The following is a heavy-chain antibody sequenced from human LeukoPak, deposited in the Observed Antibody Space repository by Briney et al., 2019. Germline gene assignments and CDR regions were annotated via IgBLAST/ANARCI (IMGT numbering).Heavy chain of an antibody. CDR1: GLTFSSYG. Sequence: AGGSLRLSCAASGLTFSSYGMHWVRQAPGKGLEWVAVISYDGSDKYYADSVKGRFTISRDNSKNTLYLQMNSLTAEDTAVYYCANVWRYTSGWYGYYYYGMDVWGQGTTVTVSS. CDR3: ANVWRYTSGWYGYYYYGMDV. CDR2: ISYDGSDK. J-gene: IGHJ6*02. D-gene: IGHD6-19*01. V-gene: IGHV3-30*18.